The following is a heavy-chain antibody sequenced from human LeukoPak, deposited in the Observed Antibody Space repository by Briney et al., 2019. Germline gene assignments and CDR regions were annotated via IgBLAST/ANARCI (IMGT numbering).Heavy chain of an antibody. CDR1: GGTFSSYA. CDR2: IIPIFGTA. Sequence: ASVKVSCKASGGTFSSYAISWVRQAPGQGLEWMGGIIPIFGTANYAQKFRGRVTITADKSTRTAYMELSSLRSEDTAVYYCARDNDSRDPPHFDYGGEGTLVTVSS. V-gene: IGHV1-69*06. J-gene: IGHJ4*02. CDR3: ARDNDSRDPPHFDY. D-gene: IGHD3-16*01.